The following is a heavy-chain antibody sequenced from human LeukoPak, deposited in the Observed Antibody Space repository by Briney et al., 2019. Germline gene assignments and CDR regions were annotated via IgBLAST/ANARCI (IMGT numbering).Heavy chain of an antibody. CDR1: GDTFSNFA. D-gene: IGHD6-13*01. CDR3: ARQGIAAAGTFPVLGSYSDY. Sequence: SVKVSCKASGDTFSNFAINWVRQAPGQGLEWMGGIIPIFGTPNYAQKFQGRVTITADESTSTAYMELSSLISEDTAVYYCARQGIAAAGTFPVLGSYSDYWGQGTLVTVSS. CDR2: IIPIFGTP. J-gene: IGHJ4*02. V-gene: IGHV1-69*13.